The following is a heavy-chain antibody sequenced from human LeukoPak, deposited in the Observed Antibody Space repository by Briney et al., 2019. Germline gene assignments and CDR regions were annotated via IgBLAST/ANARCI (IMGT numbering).Heavy chain of an antibody. Sequence: GGSLRLSCAASGFTFSSYGMSWVRQAPGKGLEWVANIKPDGSEKYYVDSVKGRFTISRDNAKNSLYLQMNSLRAEDTAVYSCARGLWFGDGPFDYWGQGTLVTVSS. CDR1: GFTFSSYG. V-gene: IGHV3-7*04. CDR2: IKPDGSEK. CDR3: ARGLWFGDGPFDY. D-gene: IGHD3-10*01. J-gene: IGHJ4*02.